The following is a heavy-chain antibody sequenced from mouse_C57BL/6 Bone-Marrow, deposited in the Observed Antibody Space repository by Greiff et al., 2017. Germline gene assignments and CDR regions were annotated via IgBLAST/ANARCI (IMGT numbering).Heavy chain of an antibody. D-gene: IGHD2-3*01. CDR2: IYPGSGNT. Sequence: VQLVESGAELVRPGASVKLSCKASGYTFTDYYINWVKQRPGQGLEWIARIYPGSGNTYYNEKFKGKATLTAEKSSSTAYMQLSSLTSEDSAVYFCARDDGYLYYFDYWGQGTTLTVSS. V-gene: IGHV1-76*01. CDR1: GYTFTDYY. CDR3: ARDDGYLYYFDY. J-gene: IGHJ2*01.